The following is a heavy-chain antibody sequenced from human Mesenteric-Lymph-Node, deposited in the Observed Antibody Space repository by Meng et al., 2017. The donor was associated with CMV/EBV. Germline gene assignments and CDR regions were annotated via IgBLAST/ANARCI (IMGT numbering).Heavy chain of an antibody. CDR2: ISSSSSTI. CDR3: AKGSYYDSSNLYFDY. V-gene: IGHV3-48*04. J-gene: IGHJ4*02. CDR1: GFTFSSYS. D-gene: IGHD3-22*01. Sequence: GESLKISCAASGFTFSSYSMNWVRQAPGKGLEWVSYISSSSSTIYYADSVKGRFTISRDNAKNSLYLQMNSLRAEDTAVYYCAKGSYYDSSNLYFDYWGQGTLVTVSS.